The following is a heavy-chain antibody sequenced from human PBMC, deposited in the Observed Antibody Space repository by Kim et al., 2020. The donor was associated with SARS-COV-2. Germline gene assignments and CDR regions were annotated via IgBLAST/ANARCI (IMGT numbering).Heavy chain of an antibody. D-gene: IGHD6-13*01. CDR3: AKAPYSSSWYAEYFQH. Sequence: GGSLRLSCAASGFTFSSYGMHWVRQAPGKGLEWVAVISYDGSNKYYADSVKGRFTISRDNSKNTLYLQMNSLRAEDTAVYYCAKAPYSSSWYAEYFQHWGQGTLVTVSS. CDR1: GFTFSSYG. V-gene: IGHV3-30*18. J-gene: IGHJ1*01. CDR2: ISYDGSNK.